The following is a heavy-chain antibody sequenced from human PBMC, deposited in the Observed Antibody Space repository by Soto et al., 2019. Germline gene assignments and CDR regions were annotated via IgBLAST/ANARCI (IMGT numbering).Heavy chain of an antibody. J-gene: IGHJ3*01. CDR3: ARDPYANAFDV. Sequence: SETLSLTCAVYGASLSGYDWSWIRQPPGKGLEWIGEIKQSGGTNYNPSLKSRVTISMDTSKNQFSLRLKSVTAADTARYYCARDPYANAFDVWGRGTMVTVS. V-gene: IGHV4-34*01. CDR2: IKQSGGT. CDR1: GASLSGYD. D-gene: IGHD2-2*01.